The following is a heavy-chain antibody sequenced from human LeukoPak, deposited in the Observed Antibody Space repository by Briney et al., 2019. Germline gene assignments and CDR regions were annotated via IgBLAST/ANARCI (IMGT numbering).Heavy chain of an antibody. J-gene: IGHJ4*02. Sequence: GGSLRLSCAASGFTFSSYAMSWVRQAPGKGLEWVSAISGSDGSTYYADSVKGRFTISRDNSKNTLYLQMNSLRAEDTAVYYCAKTYGGNSLYYFDYWGQGTLVTVSS. D-gene: IGHD4-23*01. CDR2: ISGSDGST. CDR3: AKTYGGNSLYYFDY. V-gene: IGHV3-23*01. CDR1: GFTFSSYA.